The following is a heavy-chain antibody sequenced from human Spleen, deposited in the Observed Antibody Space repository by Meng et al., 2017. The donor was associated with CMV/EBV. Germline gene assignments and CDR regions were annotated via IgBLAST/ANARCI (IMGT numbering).Heavy chain of an antibody. CDR3: ARAKTWGSSYYFFDY. J-gene: IGHJ4*02. D-gene: IGHD6-13*01. CDR1: GFTFSSYW. V-gene: IGHV3-7*01. CDR2: IKQDGSEK. Sequence: GGSLRLSCAASGFTFSSYWMNWVRQAPGKGLEWVANIKQDGSEKYYVDSVKGRFTISRDNAKNSLYLQMNSLRVEDTAVYYYARAKTWGSSYYFFDYWGQGTLVTVSS.